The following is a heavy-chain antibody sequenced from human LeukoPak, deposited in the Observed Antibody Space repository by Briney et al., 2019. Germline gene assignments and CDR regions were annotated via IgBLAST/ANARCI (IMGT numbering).Heavy chain of an antibody. CDR1: GVTFSNYA. Sequence: PGGSLRLSCAASGVTFSNYAMSWVRQAPGKGLEWVSGIGAGGSSTYYADSGSSTYYADSVKGRFTISRDNSKNSLYLQMNSLRAEDTAVYYCARDRVSNDDDYEGWGDYYGMDVWGQGTTVTVSS. CDR3: ARDRVSNDDDYEGWGDYYGMDV. J-gene: IGHJ6*02. CDR2: IGAGGSSTYYADSGSST. V-gene: IGHV3-23*01. D-gene: IGHD4-17*01.